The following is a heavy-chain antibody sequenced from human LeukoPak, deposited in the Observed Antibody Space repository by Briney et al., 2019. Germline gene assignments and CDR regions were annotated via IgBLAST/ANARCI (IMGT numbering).Heavy chain of an antibody. CDR1: VFTFSSYS. CDR2: ISSDGSRT. V-gene: IGHV3-74*01. CDR3: VRGTGYLLFDS. Sequence: GGSLRLSCAASVFTFSSYSMNWVRQAPGKGLVWVSRISSDGSRTTYADTVKGRFTVSRDNAKDTLYLQMNSLTVEDTAMYYCVRGTGYLLFDSWGQGTLVTVSS. J-gene: IGHJ4*02. D-gene: IGHD6-25*01.